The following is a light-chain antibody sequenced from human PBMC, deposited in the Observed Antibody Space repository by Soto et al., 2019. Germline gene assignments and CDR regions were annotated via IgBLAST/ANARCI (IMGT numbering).Light chain of an antibody. V-gene: IGLV2-14*01. J-gene: IGLJ1*01. CDR3: SSYTSSSTLLYV. Sequence: QSVLTQPASVSGSPGQSITISCTGTSSDVGGYNYVSWYQQHPGKAPKLMIYDVSNRPSGASNRFSGSKSGNTASLTISGLHAEDDADYYCSSYTSSSTLLYVFGPGTKVTVL. CDR1: SSDVGGYNY. CDR2: DVS.